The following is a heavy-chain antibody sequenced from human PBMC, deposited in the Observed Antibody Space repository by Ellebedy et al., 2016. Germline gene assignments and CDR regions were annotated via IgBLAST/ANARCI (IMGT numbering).Heavy chain of an antibody. J-gene: IGHJ4*02. CDR2: ISGSGGST. Sequence: GESLKISXAASGFTFSSYAMSWVRQAPGKGLEWVSAISGSGGSTYYADSVKGRFTISRDNSKNTLYLQMNSLRAEDTAVYYCAKVDDVAGPYFDYWGQGTLVTVSS. V-gene: IGHV3-23*01. CDR1: GFTFSSYA. D-gene: IGHD1-1*01. CDR3: AKVDDVAGPYFDY.